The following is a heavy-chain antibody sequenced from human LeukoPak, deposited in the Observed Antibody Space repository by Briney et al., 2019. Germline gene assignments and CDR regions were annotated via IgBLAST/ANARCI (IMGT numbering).Heavy chain of an antibody. V-gene: IGHV3-74*03. Sequence: GGSLRLSCTASGFTFSGHWIHWVSQPPGMGLVWVSRINERGTDSMYAESVKGRFTVSRDNAKNSLFLEMNSLRVEDTAVYYCARRAGAYSHPYDYWGQGTLVTVSS. D-gene: IGHD4/OR15-4a*01. J-gene: IGHJ4*02. CDR2: INERGTDS. CDR1: GFTFSGHW. CDR3: ARRAGAYSHPYDY.